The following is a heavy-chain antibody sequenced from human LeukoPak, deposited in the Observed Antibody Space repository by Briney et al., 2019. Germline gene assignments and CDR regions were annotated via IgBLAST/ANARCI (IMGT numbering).Heavy chain of an antibody. D-gene: IGHD1-1*01. CDR3: ARVWKGNYYDY. J-gene: IGHJ4*02. CDR2: ISGTGGST. V-gene: IGHV3-23*01. CDR1: GFTFSNYG. Sequence: GGSLRLSCAASGFTFSNYGMSWVRQAPGKGLEWISGISGTGGSTYYADSVKGRFTISRDNSKNTLYLQMNSLRAEDTAIYYCARVWKGNYYDYWGQGTLVTVSS.